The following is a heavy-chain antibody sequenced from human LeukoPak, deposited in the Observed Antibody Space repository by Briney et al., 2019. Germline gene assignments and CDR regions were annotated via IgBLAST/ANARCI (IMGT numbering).Heavy chain of an antibody. CDR3: ARDPGAGRGFDY. CDR1: GYTFTTYA. Sequence: ASVKVSCKASGYTFTTYAMHWVRQAPGQRLEWMGWINAGNGNTKYSQKFQDRVTITRDTSASTAYMELRSLTSDDTAVYYCARDPGAGRGFDYWGQGTLVTVSS. V-gene: IGHV1-3*01. CDR2: INAGNGNT. J-gene: IGHJ4*02.